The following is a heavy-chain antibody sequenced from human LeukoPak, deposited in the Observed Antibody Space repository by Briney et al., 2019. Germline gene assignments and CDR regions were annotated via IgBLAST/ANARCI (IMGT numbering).Heavy chain of an antibody. Sequence: ASVKVSCKASGGTFSSYAISWVRQAPGQGLEWMGWINPNSGGTNYAQKFQGRVTMTRDTSISTAYMELSRLRSDDTAVYYCARVAGKIPGYWGQGTLVTVSS. D-gene: IGHD6-19*01. CDR1: GGTFSSYA. CDR2: INPNSGGT. CDR3: ARVAGKIPGY. V-gene: IGHV1-2*02. J-gene: IGHJ4*02.